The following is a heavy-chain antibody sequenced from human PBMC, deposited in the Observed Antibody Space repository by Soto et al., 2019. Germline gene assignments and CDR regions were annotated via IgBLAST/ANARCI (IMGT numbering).Heavy chain of an antibody. CDR2: IYYSGST. J-gene: IGHJ6*02. Sequence: QLQLQESGPGLVKPSETLSLTCTVSGGSISSSSYYWGWIRQPPGKGLEWIGSIYYSGSTYYNPSRKSRVSISADTSMLRFALMLRSVTAADTAVYFCAGHVLAPAAIGGMDVWGQGTTVSASS. CDR3: AGHVLAPAAIGGMDV. CDR1: GGSISSSSYY. V-gene: IGHV4-39*01. D-gene: IGHD2-2*02.